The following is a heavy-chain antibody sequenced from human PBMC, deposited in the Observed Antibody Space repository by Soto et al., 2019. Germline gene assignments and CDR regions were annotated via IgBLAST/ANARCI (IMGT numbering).Heavy chain of an antibody. D-gene: IGHD4-17*01. J-gene: IGHJ4*02. CDR2: ISYDGSNK. CDR1: GFTFSSYG. CDR3: AKDGLHYGELDY. Sequence: QVQLVESGGGVVQPGRSLRLSCAASGFTFSSYGMHWVRQAPGKGLEWVAVISYDGSNKYYADSVKGRFTISRDNSKNTLYLQMNSLRAEDTAVYYCAKDGLHYGELDYWGQGTLVTVSS. V-gene: IGHV3-30*18.